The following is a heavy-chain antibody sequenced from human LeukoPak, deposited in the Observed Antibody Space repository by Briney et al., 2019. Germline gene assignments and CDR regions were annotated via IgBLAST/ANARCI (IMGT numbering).Heavy chain of an antibody. J-gene: IGHJ3*02. D-gene: IGHD3-22*01. V-gene: IGHV1-18*01. CDR2: ISAYNGNT. Sequence: ASVKVSCKASGYTFTRYGISWVRQAPGQGLEWMGWISAYNGNTNYAQKLQGRVTMTTDTSTSTAYMELRSLRSDDTAVYYCARDRQITMIVAPSHDAFDIWGQGTMVTVSS. CDR1: GYTFTRYG. CDR3: ARDRQITMIVAPSHDAFDI.